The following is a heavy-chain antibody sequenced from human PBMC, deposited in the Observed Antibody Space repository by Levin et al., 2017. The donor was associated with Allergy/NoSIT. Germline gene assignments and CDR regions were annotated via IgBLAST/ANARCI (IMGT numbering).Heavy chain of an antibody. CDR3: ARDLGNWKRNYFDY. D-gene: IGHD3-16*01. V-gene: IGHV3-23*01. Sequence: AASVKVSCAASGFTFSSYAMTWVRQAPGKGLEWVSDISQSGTGTYHADSVKGRFTISRDNSKNTLYLQMNSLRVEDTAVYDCARDLGNWKRNYFDYWGQGTLVTVSS. CDR1: GFTFSSYA. J-gene: IGHJ4*02. CDR2: ISQSGTGT.